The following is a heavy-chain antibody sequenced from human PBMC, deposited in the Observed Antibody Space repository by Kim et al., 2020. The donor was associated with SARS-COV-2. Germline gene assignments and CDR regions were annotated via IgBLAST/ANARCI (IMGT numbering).Heavy chain of an antibody. V-gene: IGHV3-9*01. Sequence: SLRLSCVASGFSFGDYAIHWVRQVPGKGLERVAGIGWNGVSVGYADSVKGRFTISRDKAKNSLYVQMNSLKPDDTALYYCAKAAFRYSGANDALDFWG. CDR2: IGWNGVSV. D-gene: IGHD3-9*01. J-gene: IGHJ3*01. CDR1: GFSFGDYA. CDR3: AKAAFRYSGANDALDF.